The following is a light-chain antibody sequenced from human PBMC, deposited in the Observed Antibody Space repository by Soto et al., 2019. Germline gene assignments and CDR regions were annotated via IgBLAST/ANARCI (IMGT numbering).Light chain of an antibody. CDR3: RSYTTSNIYIYV. Sequence: QSVLAQPASVSGSPGQSITISCTGTSSDVGGYNYVSWYQQHPGKAPKLMIYEVSNRPSGVSNRFSGSKSGNTASLTTSGPRPEAGVFFYCRSYTTSNIYIYVLELG. CDR1: SSDVGGYNY. V-gene: IGLV2-14*01. CDR2: EVS. J-gene: IGLJ1*01.